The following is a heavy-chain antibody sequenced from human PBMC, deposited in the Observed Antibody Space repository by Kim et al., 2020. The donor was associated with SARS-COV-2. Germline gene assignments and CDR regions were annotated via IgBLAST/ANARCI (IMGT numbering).Heavy chain of an antibody. Sequence: ADSGKGRFTICRDNPKKTLYLQRNSLRGEDTALYYCAKGGPYSGTYDPDYWGQGTLVTVSS. V-gene: IGHV3-23*01. CDR3: AKGGPYSGTYDPDY. D-gene: IGHD1-26*01. J-gene: IGHJ4*02.